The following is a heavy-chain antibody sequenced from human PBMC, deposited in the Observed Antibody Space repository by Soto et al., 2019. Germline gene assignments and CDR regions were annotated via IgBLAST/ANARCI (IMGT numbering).Heavy chain of an antibody. Sequence: PGGSLRLSCVGSGFTFSSYGMHWVRQAPGKGLEWLAVISFDGNYKYHADSVKGRFTISRDSSKNTVSLEMTSLRAEDTAVYYCAKGGRQWLVTSDSNYWGQGALVTVSS. V-gene: IGHV3-30*18. J-gene: IGHJ4*02. CDR3: AKGGRQWLVTSDSNY. CDR1: GFTFSSYG. CDR2: ISFDGNYK. D-gene: IGHD6-19*01.